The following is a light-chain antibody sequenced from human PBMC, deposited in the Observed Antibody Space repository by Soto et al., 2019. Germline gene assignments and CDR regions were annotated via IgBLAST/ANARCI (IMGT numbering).Light chain of an antibody. Sequence: DIVLTQSPGTMSLSPGERATLSCRASQSVSSNHLAWYQQKPGQAPRLLIYGGSSRATGIPVRFSGSGSETDFTLTITRLEPEDVAVYYCQQYSSSRTFGQGTKVEIK. CDR1: QSVSSNH. V-gene: IGKV3-20*01. CDR2: GGS. CDR3: QQYSSSRT. J-gene: IGKJ1*01.